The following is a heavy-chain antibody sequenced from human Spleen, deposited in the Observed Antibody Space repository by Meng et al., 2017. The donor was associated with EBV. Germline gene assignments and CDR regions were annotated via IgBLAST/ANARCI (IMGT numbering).Heavy chain of an antibody. CDR2: INHSGST. D-gene: IGHD6-13*01. Sequence: QVQLQQWGAGLLTPSETLSLTCAVYGGSFSAYYWSWIRQPPGKGLEWIGEINHSGSTNYNPSLKSRVTISVDTSKNQFSLKLSSVTAADTAVYYCARGGHFGAAAGPDYWGQGTLVTVSS. CDR3: ARGGHFGAAAGPDY. J-gene: IGHJ4*02. CDR1: GGSFSAYY. V-gene: IGHV4-34*01.